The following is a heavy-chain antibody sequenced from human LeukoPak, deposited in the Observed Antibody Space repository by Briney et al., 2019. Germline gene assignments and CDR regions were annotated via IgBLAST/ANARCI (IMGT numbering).Heavy chain of an antibody. V-gene: IGHV3-30*02. CDR1: GFTFSSYG. D-gene: IGHD2-15*01. Sequence: PGGSLRLSCAASGFTFSSYGMHWVRQAPGKGLEWVAFIRYDGSNKYYADSVKGRFTTSRDNSKNTLYLQMNSLRAEDTAVYYCAKDRCYSCYYYYYYMDVWGKGTTVTVSS. CDR2: IRYDGSNK. CDR3: AKDRCYSCYYYYYYMDV. J-gene: IGHJ6*03.